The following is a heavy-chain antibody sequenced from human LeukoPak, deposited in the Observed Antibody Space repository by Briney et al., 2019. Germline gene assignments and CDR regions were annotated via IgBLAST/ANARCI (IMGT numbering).Heavy chain of an antibody. CDR2: ISTMSNYI. V-gene: IGHV3-21*01. J-gene: IGHJ5*02. CDR3: SRDRLGGLDL. D-gene: IGHD5-12*01. CDR1: GFTVSSNY. Sequence: GGSLRLSCAASGFTVSSNYMTWVRQAPGKGLEWVSSISTMSNYIFYGDSVKGRFTISRDNAKNSVYLQMNSLRPEDTAVYYCSRDRLGGLDLWGQGTLVTVSS.